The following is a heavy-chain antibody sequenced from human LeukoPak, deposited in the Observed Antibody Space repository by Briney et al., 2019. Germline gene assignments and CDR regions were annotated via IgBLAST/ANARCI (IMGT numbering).Heavy chain of an antibody. Sequence: SVKVSCKASGGTFSSYAISWVRQAPGQGLEWMGGIIPIFGTANYAQKFQGRVTITVDKSTSTAYMELSSLRSEDTAVYYCASAIRRCSGGSCYLYYGMDVWGKETTVTVSS. V-gene: IGHV1-69*06. CDR2: IIPIFGTA. D-gene: IGHD2-15*01. CDR1: GGTFSSYA. J-gene: IGHJ6*04. CDR3: ASAIRRCSGGSCYLYYGMDV.